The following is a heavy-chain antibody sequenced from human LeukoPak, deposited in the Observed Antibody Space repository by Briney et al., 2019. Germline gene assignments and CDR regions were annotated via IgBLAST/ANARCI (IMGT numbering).Heavy chain of an antibody. V-gene: IGHV4-59*01. CDR2: IYYSGST. J-gene: IGHJ4*02. CDR3: ASYGSGESFDY. CDR1: GGSISSYY. D-gene: IGHD3-10*01. Sequence: SETLSLTCTVSGGSISSYYWSWIRRPPGKGLEWIGYIYYSGSTNYNPSLKSRVTISVDTPKNQFSLKLSSVTAADTAVYYCASYGSGESFDYWGQGTLVTVSS.